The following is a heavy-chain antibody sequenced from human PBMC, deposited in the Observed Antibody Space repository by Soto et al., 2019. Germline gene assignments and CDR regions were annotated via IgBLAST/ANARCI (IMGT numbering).Heavy chain of an antibody. CDR1: GFTFTNYF. V-gene: IGHV1-46*01. Sequence: QVQLVQSGAEVKKPGASVKVSCKASGFTFTNYFFHWVRQAPRQGLEWLGIIIPYDGSTKYVQSLQGRVTVTSDTSTSTVYMELSSLRSEDTAVYFCARGDGRGSTGFYYYYGMDVWGHGTTITVSS. J-gene: IGHJ6*02. CDR2: IIPYDGST. CDR3: ARGDGRGSTGFYYYYGMDV. D-gene: IGHD1-26*01.